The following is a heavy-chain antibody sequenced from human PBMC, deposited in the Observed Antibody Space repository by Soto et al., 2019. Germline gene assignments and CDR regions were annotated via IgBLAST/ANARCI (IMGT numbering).Heavy chain of an antibody. CDR2: IRGYNGDT. V-gene: IGHV1-18*04. CDR1: GYTFINFG. CDR3: ARELGISTSAPLDF. Sequence: ASVKVSCKTSGYTFINFGITWVRQAPGQGLEWVGKIRGYNGDTNYAPKLQGRVTMTTDTSTSTAYLELRTLRSDDTAVYYCARELGISTSAPLDFWGQGTLVTVSS. J-gene: IGHJ4*02. D-gene: IGHD2-21*01.